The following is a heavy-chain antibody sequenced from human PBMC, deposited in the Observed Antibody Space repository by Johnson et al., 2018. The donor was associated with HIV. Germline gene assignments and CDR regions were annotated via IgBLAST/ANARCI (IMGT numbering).Heavy chain of an antibody. Sequence: MMLVESGGGLVQPGGSLRLSCAASGFTVNSNYMSWVRQAPGKGLEWVSVIYTGGTTYYADSVKGRFTISRDNSKNTLYLQMNSLRAEDTAVYYCAKDLFTEREDDAFDIWGQGTMVTVSS. CDR2: IYTGGTT. D-gene: IGHD1-26*01. CDR3: AKDLFTEREDDAFDI. V-gene: IGHV3-66*01. J-gene: IGHJ3*02. CDR1: GFTVNSNY.